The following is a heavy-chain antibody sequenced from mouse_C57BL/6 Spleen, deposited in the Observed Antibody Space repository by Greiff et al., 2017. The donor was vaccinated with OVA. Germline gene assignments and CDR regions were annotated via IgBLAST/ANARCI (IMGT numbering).Heavy chain of an antibody. CDR1: GSTFTSSW. D-gene: IGHD1-1*01. CDR3: AREGGSSYWFAY. V-gene: IGHV1-50*01. J-gene: IGHJ3*01. CDR2: IDPSDSYT. Sequence: QVQLQQPGAELVKPGASVKLSCKASGSTFTSSWMQWVKQRPGQGLEWIGEIDPSDSYTNYNQKFKGKATLTVDTSSSTAYMQLSSLTSEDSAVYYCAREGGSSYWFAYWGQGTLVTVSA.